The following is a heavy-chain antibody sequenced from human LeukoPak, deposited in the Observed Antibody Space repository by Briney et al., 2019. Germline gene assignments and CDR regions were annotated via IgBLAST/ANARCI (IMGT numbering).Heavy chain of an antibody. D-gene: IGHD2-2*01. V-gene: IGHV4-31*03. CDR2: IYYSGST. Sequence: PSETLSLTCTVSGGSISSGGYYWSWIRQHPGKGLEWIGYIYYSGSTYYNPSLKSRVTISVDTSKNQFSLKLSSVTAADTAVYYCARAAYCSSTSCYGWFDLWGQGTLVTVSS. J-gene: IGHJ5*02. CDR3: ARAAYCSSTSCYGWFDL. CDR1: GGSISSGGYY.